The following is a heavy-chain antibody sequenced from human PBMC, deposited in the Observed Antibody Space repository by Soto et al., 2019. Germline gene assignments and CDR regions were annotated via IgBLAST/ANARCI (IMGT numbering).Heavy chain of an antibody. CDR1: GYSFTSYC. CDR3: ARSYSSRYYYYYGMDV. D-gene: IGHD6-13*01. J-gene: IGHJ6*02. CDR2: IYPGDSDT. Sequence: PGESLKISCKGSGYSFTSYCIGWVRQMPGKGLEWMGIIYPGDSDTRYSPSFQGQVTISADKSISTAYLQWSSLKASDTAMYYCARSYSSRYYYYYGMDVWGQGTTVTVSS. V-gene: IGHV5-51*01.